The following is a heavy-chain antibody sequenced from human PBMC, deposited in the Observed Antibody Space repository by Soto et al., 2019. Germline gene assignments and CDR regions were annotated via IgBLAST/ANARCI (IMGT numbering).Heavy chain of an antibody. CDR3: ARLPVDTITSLDY. J-gene: IGHJ4*02. CDR1: GFTFSRYW. V-gene: IGHV3-74*01. Sequence: EVQLVESGGDLVQPGGFLRLSCATSGFTFSRYWMHWVRQVPGKGLVWVSRINSDGSSISYSDSVKGRFTISRDNAKNTLYLQMNSLRVEDTAVYYCARLPVDTITSLDYWGQGTLVIVSS. CDR2: INSDGSSI. D-gene: IGHD3-3*01.